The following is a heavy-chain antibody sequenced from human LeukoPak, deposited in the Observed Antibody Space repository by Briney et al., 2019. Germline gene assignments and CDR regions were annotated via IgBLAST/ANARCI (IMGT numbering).Heavy chain of an antibody. CDR3: AKDRMGGVTFFDY. Sequence: PGGSLRLSCAGSGFTLSSHSMNWVRQAPGKGLEWVSSISSSSSYIYYADSVKGRFTISRDNARNSLYLQMNSLRAEDTAVYYCAKDRMGGVTFFDYWGQGTLVTVSS. CDR2: ISSSSSYI. CDR1: GFTLSSHS. J-gene: IGHJ4*02. D-gene: IGHD2-21*02. V-gene: IGHV3-21*04.